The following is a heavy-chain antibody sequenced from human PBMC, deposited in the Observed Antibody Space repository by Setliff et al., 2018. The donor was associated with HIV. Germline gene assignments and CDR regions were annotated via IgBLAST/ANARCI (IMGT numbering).Heavy chain of an antibody. J-gene: IGHJ5*02. Sequence: ASVKVSCKASGYIFIDYYMHWVRQAPGQGLEWMGMINPRGGSTSYAQNFQGRDTMTRDTSTHTVYMELSSLRSEDTAVYYCAKDDRYYYDTSDSPSNWFDPWGQGSLVTVS. V-gene: IGHV1-46*01. CDR3: AKDDRYYYDTSDSPSNWFDP. CDR2: INPRGGST. D-gene: IGHD3-22*01. CDR1: GYIFIDYY.